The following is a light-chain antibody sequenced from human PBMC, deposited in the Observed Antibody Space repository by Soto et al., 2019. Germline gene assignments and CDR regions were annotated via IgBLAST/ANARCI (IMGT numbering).Light chain of an antibody. J-gene: IGKJ1*01. V-gene: IGKV3-20*01. CDR1: QSVSKY. Sequence: EIVLTQSPGTLALSPGEGATLSCRASQSVSKYLAWYQQKPGQAPRLLIYGASSRATGIPDSFSGSGSGTDFTLTISRLEPEDFAAYYCQQHRGSPQTLGQGTKVDIK. CDR2: GAS. CDR3: QQHRGSPQT.